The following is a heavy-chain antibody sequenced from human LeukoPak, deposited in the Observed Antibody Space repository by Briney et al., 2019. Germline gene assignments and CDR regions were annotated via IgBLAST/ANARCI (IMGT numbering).Heavy chain of an antibody. Sequence: GGSLRLSCAASGFTFSIYWMSWVRQAPGKGLEWVANIKQDGSEKYYVDSVKGRFTISRDNAKNSLYLQMNSLRAEDTAVYYCARDATPPYDFWSGSRGYYFDYWGQGTLVTVSS. D-gene: IGHD3-3*01. V-gene: IGHV3-7*01. CDR2: IKQDGSEK. CDR3: ARDATPPYDFWSGSRGYYFDY. CDR1: GFTFSIYW. J-gene: IGHJ4*02.